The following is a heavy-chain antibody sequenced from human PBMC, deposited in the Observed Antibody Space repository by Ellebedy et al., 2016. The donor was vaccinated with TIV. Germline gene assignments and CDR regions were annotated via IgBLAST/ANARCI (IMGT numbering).Heavy chain of an antibody. J-gene: IGHJ3*02. Sequence: GESLKISCAASEFTVSSNYMSWVRQAPGKGLEWVSVIYSGGTTHYADSVKGRFTISRDNAKNSLYLQMNSLTAADTAVYYCARAKYDTGASAAFDIWGQGTEVTVS. D-gene: IGHD3-22*01. V-gene: IGHV3-66*01. CDR2: IYSGGTT. CDR3: ARAKYDTGASAAFDI. CDR1: EFTVSSNY.